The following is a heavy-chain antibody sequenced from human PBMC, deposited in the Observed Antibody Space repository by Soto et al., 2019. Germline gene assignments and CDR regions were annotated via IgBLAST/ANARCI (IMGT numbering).Heavy chain of an antibody. V-gene: IGHV4-61*01. D-gene: IGHD6-19*01. J-gene: IGHJ5*02. CDR3: AMLYNGCGWYWFDP. CDR2: IYYSGST. Sequence: QVQLQESGPGLVKPSETLSLTCTVSGGSVSSGSYYWSWIRQPPGKGLEWIGYIYYSGSTNYNPSIKSRVTLSVDTSKNQFSLKLSSVTAADTAVYHCAMLYNGCGWYWFDPWGQGTLVTVSS. CDR1: GGSVSSGSYY.